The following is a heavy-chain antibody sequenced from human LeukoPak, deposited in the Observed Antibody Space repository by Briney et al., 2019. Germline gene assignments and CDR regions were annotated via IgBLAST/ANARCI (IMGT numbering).Heavy chain of an antibody. CDR2: IYYSGST. CDR3: ARYIVVVPAAIRRFDP. V-gene: IGHV4-39*07. J-gene: IGHJ5*02. Sequence: QTSETLSLTCTVSGGSISSYYWGWIRQPPGKGLEWIGSIYYSGSTYYDPSLKSRVTISVDTSKNQFSLKLSSVTAADTAVYYCARYIVVVPAAIRRFDPWGQGTLVTVSS. CDR1: GGSISSYY. D-gene: IGHD2-2*02.